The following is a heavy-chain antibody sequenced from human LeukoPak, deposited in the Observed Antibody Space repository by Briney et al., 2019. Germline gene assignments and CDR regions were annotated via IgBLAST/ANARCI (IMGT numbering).Heavy chain of an antibody. CDR2: IDYSWDT. V-gene: IGHV4-59*01. Sequence: TPSETLSLTCTVFGGSIRSYYLSWIRQPPGKGLDWIVYIDYSWDTNYSPSLKSRVTISVDTSKNQFSLKLTSVTAADTAVYYCARSAGGHYYYGMDVWGQGTTVTVSS. CDR1: GGSIRSYY. CDR3: ARSAGGHYYYGMDV. J-gene: IGHJ6*02.